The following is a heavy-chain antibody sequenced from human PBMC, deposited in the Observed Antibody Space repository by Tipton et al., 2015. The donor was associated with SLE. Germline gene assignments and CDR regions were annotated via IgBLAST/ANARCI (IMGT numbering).Heavy chain of an antibody. J-gene: IGHJ6*02. CDR2: ISYDGSNK. CDR1: GFTFSSYG. Sequence: SLRLSCAASGFTFSSYGMHWVRQAPGKGLEWVAVISYDGSNKYYADSVKGRFTISRDNSKNTLYLQMNSLRAEDTAVYYCAKEAPYYDFWREGYGMDVWGQGTTVTVSS. CDR3: AKEAPYYDFWREGYGMDV. V-gene: IGHV3-30*18. D-gene: IGHD3-3*01.